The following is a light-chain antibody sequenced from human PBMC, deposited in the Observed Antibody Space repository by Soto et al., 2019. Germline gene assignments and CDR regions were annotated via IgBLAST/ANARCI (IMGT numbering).Light chain of an antibody. CDR3: QQRSDWIT. CDR2: AAS. J-gene: IGKJ5*01. Sequence: EIVMTQSPATLSVSPGDRATLSCRASESVTSSLAWYQQKPGQPPRLLIYAASTRATDVPARFSGSGSGTDFTLTISSLEPEDFAVYYCQQRSDWITFGQGTRLEIK. V-gene: IGKV3-11*01. CDR1: ESVTSS.